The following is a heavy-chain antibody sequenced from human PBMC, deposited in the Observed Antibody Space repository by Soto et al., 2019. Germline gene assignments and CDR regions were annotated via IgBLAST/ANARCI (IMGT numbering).Heavy chain of an antibody. CDR2: INHSGST. CDR3: ARHRGPTGPNY. Sequence: SETLSLTCAVYGGSFSAYYWSWIRQPPGKGLERIGEINHSGSTNYNPSLKSRVTISVDTSKNQFSLKLSSVTAADTAVYYCARHRGPTGPNYWGQGTLVTVSS. D-gene: IGHD3-10*01. V-gene: IGHV4-34*01. J-gene: IGHJ4*02. CDR1: GGSFSAYY.